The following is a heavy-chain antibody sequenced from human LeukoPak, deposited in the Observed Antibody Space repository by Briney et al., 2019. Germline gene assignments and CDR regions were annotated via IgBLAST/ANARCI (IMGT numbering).Heavy chain of an antibody. D-gene: IGHD2-2*02. Sequence: GGSLRLSCAASGFTFSTYGMHWVRQAPGKGLEWVAVIPYDGSNKYYADSVKGRFTISRDNSKNTLYLQMNSLKAEDTAVYYCAKNRIPTAITPDSWGQGTLVTVSS. CDR1: GFTFSTYG. V-gene: IGHV3-30*18. CDR3: AKNRIPTAITPDS. CDR2: IPYDGSNK. J-gene: IGHJ5*01.